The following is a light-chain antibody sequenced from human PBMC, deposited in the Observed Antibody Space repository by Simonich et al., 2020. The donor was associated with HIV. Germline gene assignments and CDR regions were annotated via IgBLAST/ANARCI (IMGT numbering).Light chain of an antibody. Sequence: QSALTQPASVSGSPGQSITISCTGTSSDVGCYNYVSWYQQHPGKAPKLMIYDVNKRPSGVSNRFSGSKSGHTASLTISGLQAEHEADYYCSSYTSSSTWVFGGGTKLTVL. CDR2: DVN. CDR1: SSDVGCYNY. CDR3: SSYTSSSTWV. V-gene: IGLV2-14*01. J-gene: IGLJ3*02.